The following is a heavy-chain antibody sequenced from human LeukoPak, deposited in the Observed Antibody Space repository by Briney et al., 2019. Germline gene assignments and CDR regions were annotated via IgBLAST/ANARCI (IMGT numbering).Heavy chain of an antibody. CDR3: ARDGDIADAIYFDY. CDR2: ISSRGTIT. CDR1: GFTFSSYG. D-gene: IGHD6-13*01. Sequence: SGGSLRLSCAASGFTFSSYGMHWVRQAPGKGLEWVAVISSRGTITYYADSVKGRVTISRDNSKNTLYLQMNSLRAEDTAVYYCARDGDIADAIYFDYWGQGTLVSVSS. V-gene: IGHV3-30*03. J-gene: IGHJ4*02.